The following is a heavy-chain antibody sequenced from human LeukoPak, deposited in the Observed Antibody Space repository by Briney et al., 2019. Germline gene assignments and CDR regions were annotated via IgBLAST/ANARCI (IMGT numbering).Heavy chain of an antibody. CDR3: ARVVGSGWKFDY. CDR1: GGSISSGSYY. D-gene: IGHD6-19*01. V-gene: IGHV4-61*02. Sequence: SETLSLTCTVSGGSISSGSYYWSWIRQPAGKGLEWIGRIYTSGSTNYNPYLKSRVTISVDTSKNQFSLKLSSVTAADTAVYYCARVVGSGWKFDYWGQGTLVTVSS. J-gene: IGHJ4*02. CDR2: IYTSGST.